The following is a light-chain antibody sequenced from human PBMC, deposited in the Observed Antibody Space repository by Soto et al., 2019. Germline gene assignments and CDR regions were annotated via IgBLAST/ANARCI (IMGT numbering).Light chain of an antibody. CDR2: DAS. Sequence: EIVMTQSPATLSVSPGGRATLSCRASERVKRNLAWYQQRPGQSPRLLLYDASTRATGIPARFSGRGSGPEFTLSITSLQSDDFAFYFCQHYNNWPLTFGGGTKVQIK. J-gene: IGKJ4*01. CDR1: ERVKRN. V-gene: IGKV3-15*01. CDR3: QHYNNWPLT.